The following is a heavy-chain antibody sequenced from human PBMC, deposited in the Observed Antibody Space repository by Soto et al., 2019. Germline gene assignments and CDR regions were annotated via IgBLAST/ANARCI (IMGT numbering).Heavy chain of an antibody. Sequence: PSETLSLTCTVSGGSISSGAYYWSWIRQHPGKGLEWIGYVYYTGSPYYNPSLKSRVSMSVDTSTNQFSLRLSSVSAADTAMYYCARVVPAATYFEYWGQGTLVTVSS. CDR2: VYYTGSP. CDR1: GGSISSGAYY. D-gene: IGHD2-2*01. V-gene: IGHV4-31*03. J-gene: IGHJ4*02. CDR3: ARVVPAATYFEY.